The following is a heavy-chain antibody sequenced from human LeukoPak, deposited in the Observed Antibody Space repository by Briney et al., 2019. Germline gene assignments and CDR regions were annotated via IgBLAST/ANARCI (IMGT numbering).Heavy chain of an antibody. V-gene: IGHV4-59*01. Sequence: PSETLSLTCTVSGGSISSYYWSWIRQPPGRGLEWIGYIYYSGSTNYNPSLKSRVTISVDTSKNQFSLKLSSVTAADTAVYYCARSYSGSYYLSFDYWGQGTLVTVSS. J-gene: IGHJ4*02. CDR3: ARSYSGSYYLSFDY. CDR1: GGSISSYY. CDR2: IYYSGST. D-gene: IGHD1-26*01.